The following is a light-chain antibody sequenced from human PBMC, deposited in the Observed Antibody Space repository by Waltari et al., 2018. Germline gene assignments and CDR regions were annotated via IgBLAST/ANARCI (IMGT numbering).Light chain of an antibody. CDR3: QVWDINNVHLLV. CDR1: NIGSKS. V-gene: IGLV3-21*04. J-gene: IGLJ2*01. CDR2: YDR. Sequence: SYVLTQPPSVSVAPGQTARITCGGNNIGSKSVHWYQQKPGQAPVLVIFYDRHRPSGIPGRFAGTNSGNTATLSISRGEAGDEADYYCQVWDINNVHLLVFGGGTRLTAL.